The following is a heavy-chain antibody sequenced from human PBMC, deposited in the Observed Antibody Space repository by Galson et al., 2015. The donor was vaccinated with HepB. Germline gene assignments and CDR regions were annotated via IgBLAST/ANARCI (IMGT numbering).Heavy chain of an antibody. Sequence: SVKVSCKASGYTFTSYDINWVRQATGQGLEWMGWMNPNSGNTGYAQKFQGRVTVTRNTSISTAYMELSSLRSEDTAVYYCTSSTSLTTNYYYGMDVWGQGTTVTVSS. V-gene: IGHV1-8*01. J-gene: IGHJ6*02. D-gene: IGHD4-11*01. CDR1: GYTFTSYD. CDR3: TSSTSLTTNYYYGMDV. CDR2: MNPNSGNT.